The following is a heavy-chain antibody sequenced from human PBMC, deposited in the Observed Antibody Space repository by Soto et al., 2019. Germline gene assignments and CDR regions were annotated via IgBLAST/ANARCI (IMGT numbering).Heavy chain of an antibody. Sequence: GGSLRLSCAASGFTFSSYAMSWVRQAPGKGLEWVSAISGSGGSTYYADSVKGRFTISRDNSKNTLYLQMNSLRAEDTAVYYCAKSSSIAARRESYYYHYYGMDVWGQGTTVTVSS. J-gene: IGHJ6*02. CDR3: AKSSSIAARRESYYYHYYGMDV. CDR2: ISGSGGST. V-gene: IGHV3-23*01. CDR1: GFTFSSYA. D-gene: IGHD6-6*01.